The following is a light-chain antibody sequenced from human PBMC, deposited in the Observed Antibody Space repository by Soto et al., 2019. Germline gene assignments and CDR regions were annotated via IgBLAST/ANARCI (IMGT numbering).Light chain of an antibody. CDR2: KAS. CDR3: EQYDSYPFA. CDR1: QSISSW. V-gene: IGKV1-5*03. J-gene: IGKJ1*01. Sequence: DIQMTQSPSTLSASVGDRVTITCRASQSISSWLAWYQQKPGQAPKLLIYKASSLESGVPSRFSGSGSGTGFSRTIGSLQPDEFATYYCEQYDSYPFAFGQGTKVEIK.